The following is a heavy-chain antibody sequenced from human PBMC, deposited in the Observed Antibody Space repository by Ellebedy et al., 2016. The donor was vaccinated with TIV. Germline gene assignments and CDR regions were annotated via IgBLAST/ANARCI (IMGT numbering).Heavy chain of an antibody. D-gene: IGHD2-2*01. CDR3: ARYCNSTTCSNWFDP. V-gene: IGHV1-18*01. CDR2: ISAYNGNT. CDR1: GGSFSSYV. J-gene: IGHJ5*02. Sequence: AASVKVSCKASGGSFSSYVISWVRQAPGQGLEWMGWISAYNGNTNYAQMLQGRVTMTTDTFTSTAYMELRSLRSDDTAVYYCARYCNSTTCSNWFDPWGQGTLVTVSS.